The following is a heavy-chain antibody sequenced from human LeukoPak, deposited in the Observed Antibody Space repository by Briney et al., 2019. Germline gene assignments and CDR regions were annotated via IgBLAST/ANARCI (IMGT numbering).Heavy chain of an antibody. D-gene: IGHD3-9*01. J-gene: IGHJ6*03. Sequence: ASVKVSCKASGYTFTSYGISWVRQAPGQGLEWMGWISAYNGNTNYAQKLQGRVTMTTDTSTSTAYMELRSLRSDDTAVYYCARDNDILTGYYAPYYYYYYMGVWGKGTTVTVSS. V-gene: IGHV1-18*01. CDR2: ISAYNGNT. CDR1: GYTFTSYG. CDR3: ARDNDILTGYYAPYYYYYYMGV.